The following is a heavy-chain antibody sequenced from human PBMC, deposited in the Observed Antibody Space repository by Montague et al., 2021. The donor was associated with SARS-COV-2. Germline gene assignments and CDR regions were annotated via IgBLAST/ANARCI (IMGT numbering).Heavy chain of an antibody. V-gene: IGHV4-59*01. CDR3: ARGGGYCSGGSCYYWFDP. Sequence: SETLSLTCAVYTEAFSRYYWTWIRQPPGKGLEWIGYIYNSGTTNYNPSVKSRVTISVDTSKNQFSLKLNSVTAADTAVYYCARGGGYCSGGSCYYWFDPWGQGTLVTVSS. J-gene: IGHJ5*02. CDR2: IYNSGTT. D-gene: IGHD2-15*01. CDR1: TEAFSRYY.